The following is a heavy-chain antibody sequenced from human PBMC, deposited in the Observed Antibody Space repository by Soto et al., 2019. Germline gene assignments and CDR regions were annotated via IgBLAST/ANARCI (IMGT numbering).Heavy chain of an antibody. CDR2: ISGSGIST. V-gene: IGHV3-23*01. D-gene: IGHD3-16*01. CDR1: GFTFSSYA. CDR3: AKSAGSNAYYPNDY. J-gene: IGHJ4*02. Sequence: GWSLRLSCAASGFTFSSYAMTWVRQAPGKGLEWVSSISGSGISTYYADSVKGRFTISRDNSKNTLYLQMNSLRAEDAAVYYCAKSAGSNAYYPNDYWGQGTLVTVSS.